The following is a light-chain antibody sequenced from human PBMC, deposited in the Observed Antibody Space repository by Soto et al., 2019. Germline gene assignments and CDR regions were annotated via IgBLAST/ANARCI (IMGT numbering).Light chain of an antibody. CDR1: RSVGSY. V-gene: IGKV3-11*01. Sequence: EIVLTQSPATRSLSPGERATLSCRASRSVGSYLAWFQQRPGQAPRLVIHNASKRATGIPARFSGSGSGTDFSLTISGLEPEDFAVYCLQQRDNSPFTFGPGTTVDLK. J-gene: IGKJ3*01. CDR2: NAS. CDR3: QQRDNSPFT.